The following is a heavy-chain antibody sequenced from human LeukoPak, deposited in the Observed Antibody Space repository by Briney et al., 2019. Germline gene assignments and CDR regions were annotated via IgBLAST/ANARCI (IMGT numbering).Heavy chain of an antibody. Sequence: PGGSLRLSCAASGFTFSDYYMSWIRQAPGKGLEWVSYISSSGSTIYYADSVKGRFTISRDNAKNSLYLQMNSLRAEDTAVYYCASAYDILTGPPDYWGQGTLVTVSS. CDR1: GFTFSDYY. CDR3: ASAYDILTGPPDY. CDR2: ISSSGSTI. J-gene: IGHJ4*02. V-gene: IGHV3-11*01. D-gene: IGHD3-9*01.